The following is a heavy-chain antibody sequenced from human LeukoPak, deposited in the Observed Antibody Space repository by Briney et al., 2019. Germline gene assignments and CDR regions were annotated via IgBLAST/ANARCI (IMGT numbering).Heavy chain of an antibody. J-gene: IGHJ4*02. Sequence: GGSLRLSCTASVFAFSDYEMTWVRQAPGKGLDWVSNIGGSGANTYYADSVKGRFTISRDNSKNTLYLQMNSLRAEDTAVYYCAKEPNWAFFDYWGQGTLVAVSS. CDR2: IGGSGANT. V-gene: IGHV3-23*01. CDR1: VFAFSDYE. D-gene: IGHD7-27*01. CDR3: AKEPNWAFFDY.